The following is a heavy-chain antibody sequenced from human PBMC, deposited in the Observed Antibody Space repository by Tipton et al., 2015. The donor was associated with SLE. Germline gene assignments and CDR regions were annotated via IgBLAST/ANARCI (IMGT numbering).Heavy chain of an antibody. D-gene: IGHD4-17*01. CDR3: ATLSAGQSTTGH. J-gene: IGHJ4*02. CDR1: GGSITSHY. Sequence: TLSLTCTVSGGSITSHYWNWIRQPPGKGLEWIGYVSYSGTTSYKPSLESRVTISVDTSKNQFSLKLSSVTAADTAVYYCATLSAGQSTTGHWGQGTLVTVSS. CDR2: VSYSGTT. V-gene: IGHV4-59*08.